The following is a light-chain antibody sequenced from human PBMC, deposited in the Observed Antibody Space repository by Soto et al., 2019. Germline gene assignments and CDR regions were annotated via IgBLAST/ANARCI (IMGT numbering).Light chain of an antibody. CDR1: SSDVGGYRY. CDR3: SSYTRGSPSL. Sequence: QSVLTQPASVSGSPGQSITISCTGTSSDVGGYRYVSWYQQHPGKAPKLMIYEVSNRPSGVSNRFSGSKSGNTASLTISGLQAEDEADYYCSSYTRGSPSLFGTGTKFAVL. J-gene: IGLJ1*01. V-gene: IGLV2-14*01. CDR2: EVS.